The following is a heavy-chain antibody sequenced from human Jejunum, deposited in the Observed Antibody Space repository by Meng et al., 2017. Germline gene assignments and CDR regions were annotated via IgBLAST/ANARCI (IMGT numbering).Heavy chain of an antibody. CDR2: IYHTGST. D-gene: IGHD5-12*01. Sequence: QVQLQESGPGLVKPSGTLSLTCAFSGGSISDSNWGSWVRQPPGKGLEWIGEIYHTGSTNYNPSLKSRVTMSLDKSKNQFFLDLTSVTAADTAVYYCARDLLGPAIAASGYFDPWGQGTLVTVSS. J-gene: IGHJ5*02. CDR1: GGSISDSNW. V-gene: IGHV4-4*02. CDR3: ARDLLGPAIAASGYFDP.